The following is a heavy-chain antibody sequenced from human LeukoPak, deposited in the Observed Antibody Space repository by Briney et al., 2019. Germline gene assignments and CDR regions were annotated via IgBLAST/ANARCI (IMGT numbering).Heavy chain of an antibody. Sequence: GGSLRLSCAASGFTFSSYSMNWVRQAPGKGLEWVSYISSSSSTIYYADSVKGRFTISRDNAKNSLYLQMNSLRAEDTAVYYCARLSGTMPFDYWGQGTLVTVSS. D-gene: IGHD3-10*01. V-gene: IGHV3-48*01. CDR1: GFTFSSYS. CDR2: ISSSSSTI. J-gene: IGHJ4*02. CDR3: ARLSGTMPFDY.